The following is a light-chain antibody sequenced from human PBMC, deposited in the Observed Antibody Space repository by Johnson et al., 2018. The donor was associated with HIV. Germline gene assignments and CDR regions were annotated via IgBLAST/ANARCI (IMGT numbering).Light chain of an antibody. CDR2: ESN. CDR3: ATWDTSLSTGGV. J-gene: IGLJ1*01. V-gene: IGLV1-51*02. Sequence: QSVLTQPPSVSAAPGQKVTIHCSGSSSNIGKNSVSWYQQLPGTAPKLLIYESNKRPSGIPDRFSGSKSGTSATLDITGLQTGDEADYYCATWDTSLSTGGVFGTGTKVTVL. CDR1: SSNIGKNS.